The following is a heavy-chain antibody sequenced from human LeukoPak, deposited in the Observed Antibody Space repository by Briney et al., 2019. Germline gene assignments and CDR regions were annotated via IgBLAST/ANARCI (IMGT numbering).Heavy chain of an antibody. Sequence: GGSLRLSCAASGFTFSIYSMNWVREAPGKGREWVSYISSSSSTIYYADSVKGRFTISRDNAKNSLYLQMNSLRAEDTAVYYCARDHHSGWDAFDIWGKGTMVTVSS. CDR1: GFTFSIYS. J-gene: IGHJ3*02. CDR2: ISSSSSTI. V-gene: IGHV3-48*04. D-gene: IGHD5-12*01. CDR3: ARDHHSGWDAFDI.